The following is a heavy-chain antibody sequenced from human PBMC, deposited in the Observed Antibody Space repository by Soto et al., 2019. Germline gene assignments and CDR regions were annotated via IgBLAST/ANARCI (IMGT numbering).Heavy chain of an antibody. J-gene: IGHJ4*02. CDR1: GFTFSSYT. CDR3: ARRGSGSYYDY. CDR2: ISGSGDST. V-gene: IGHV3-23*01. D-gene: IGHD1-26*01. Sequence: EVQLLESGGGLVQPGGSLRLSYAASGFTFSSYTMRWVRQAPGKGLEWVSAISGSGDSTYYADSVKGRFTISRDNSKNTLYLQMNSLRGEDTAVYHCARRGSGSYYDYWGQGTLVTVSS.